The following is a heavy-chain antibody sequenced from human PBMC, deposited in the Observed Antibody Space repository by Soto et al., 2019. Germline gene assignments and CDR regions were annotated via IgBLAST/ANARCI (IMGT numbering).Heavy chain of an antibody. J-gene: IGHJ3*01. CDR2: INSDGRTR. V-gene: IGHV3-74*01. D-gene: IGHD3-22*01. CDR3: ARAASTGYYYVKAFDV. Sequence: GGSLRLSCAASGFIFSNNWMHWVRQVPGKGLVWVSRINSDGRTRTYADSVKGRFTVSRDNARKTLYLQMTSLRAEDTAVYYCARAASTGYYYVKAFDVWGRGTMVTVSS. CDR1: GFIFSNNW.